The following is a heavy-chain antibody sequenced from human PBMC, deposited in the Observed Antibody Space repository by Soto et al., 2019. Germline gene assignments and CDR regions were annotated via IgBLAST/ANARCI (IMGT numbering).Heavy chain of an antibody. CDR3: ARDSYYCISTSCYAAYFDY. CDR2: IYSGGST. Sequence: PGGSLRLSCAASGFIFSSNYMRWVRQAPGKGLEWVSVIYSGGSTYYADSVKGRFTISRDNSKNTLYLQMNSLRAEDTAVYYCARDSYYCISTSCYAAYFDYWGQRTLVTV. D-gene: IGHD2-2*01. CDR1: GFIFSSNY. V-gene: IGHV3-66*01. J-gene: IGHJ4*02.